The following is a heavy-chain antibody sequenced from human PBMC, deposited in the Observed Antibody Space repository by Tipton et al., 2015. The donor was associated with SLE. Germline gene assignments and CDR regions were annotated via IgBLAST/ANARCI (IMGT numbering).Heavy chain of an antibody. CDR2: IYTSGST. CDR1: GGSISSGSYY. V-gene: IGHV4-61*02. D-gene: IGHD2-2*01. J-gene: IGHJ4*02. Sequence: TLSLTCTVSGGSISSGSYYWSWIRQPAGKGLEWIGRIYTSGSTNYNPSLKSRVTISVDTSKNQFSLKLSSVTAADTAVYYCARAPRGCSSTSCLPYWGQGTLVTVSS. CDR3: ARAPRGCSSTSCLPY.